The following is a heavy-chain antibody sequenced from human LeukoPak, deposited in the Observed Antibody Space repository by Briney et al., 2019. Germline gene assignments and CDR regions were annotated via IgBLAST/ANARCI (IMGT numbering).Heavy chain of an antibody. Sequence: KPSAILSLTCTVSGGSISRYYWCWMRQPPGKGLEWIGYVYYSGSTNYNPSLKSRVTISVDTSNSQFSLQLTSVTAAAPAVYDCARGGGSGRGNWFDPWGQGSLVIVPS. D-gene: IGHD3-10*01. CDR2: VYYSGST. CDR3: ARGGGSGRGNWFDP. CDR1: GGSISRYY. J-gene: IGHJ5*02. V-gene: IGHV4-59*01.